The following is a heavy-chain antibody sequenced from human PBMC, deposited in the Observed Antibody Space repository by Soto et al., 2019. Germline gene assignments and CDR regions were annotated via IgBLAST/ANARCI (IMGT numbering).Heavy chain of an antibody. CDR2: IYYSGST. CDR3: ARVVVVITTWGNWFDP. Sequence: SETLSLTCTVSGGSISSSSYYWSWIRQPPGKGLEWIGYIYYSGSTYYNPSLKSRVTISVDTSKNQFSLKLSSVTAADTAVYYCARVVVVITTWGNWFDPWGQGTLVTVSS. D-gene: IGHD3-22*01. V-gene: IGHV4-30-4*01. J-gene: IGHJ5*02. CDR1: GGSISSSSYY.